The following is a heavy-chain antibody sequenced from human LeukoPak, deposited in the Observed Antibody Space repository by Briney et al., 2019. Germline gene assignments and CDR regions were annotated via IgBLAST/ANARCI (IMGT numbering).Heavy chain of an antibody. D-gene: IGHD6-19*01. CDR3: ARETSTLYSSGWYWFDP. CDR2: ISSSSSTI. V-gene: IGHV3-48*04. CDR1: GFPFSSYS. Sequence: GGSLRLSCAASGFPFSSYSMNWVRQAPGEGLEWVSYISSSSSTIYYADSVKGRFTISRDNAKNSLYLQMNSLRAEDTAVYYFARETSTLYSSGWYWFDPWGQGTLVTVSS. J-gene: IGHJ5*02.